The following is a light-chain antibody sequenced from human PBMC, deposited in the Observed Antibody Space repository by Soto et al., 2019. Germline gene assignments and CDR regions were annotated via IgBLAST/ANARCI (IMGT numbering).Light chain of an antibody. V-gene: IGLV2-14*01. Sequence: QSALTQTASVSGSPGQSITISCTGTSSDVGAYDYVSWYQQHPGKAPKLMIYDVSHRPSGVSHRFSGSKSGNTASLTISGLQAEDEADYYCGSYTTRSNYVFGSGTKVTVL. CDR2: DVS. CDR3: GSYTTRSNYV. CDR1: SSDVGAYDY. J-gene: IGLJ1*01.